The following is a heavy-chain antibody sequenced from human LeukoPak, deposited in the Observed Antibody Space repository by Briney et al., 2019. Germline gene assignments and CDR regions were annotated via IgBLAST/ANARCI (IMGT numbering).Heavy chain of an antibody. V-gene: IGHV3-30*04. CDR3: ARERGRWLQTRGAFDI. J-gene: IGHJ3*02. Sequence: GGSLRLSCAASGFTFSSYAMHWVRQAPGKGLEWVAVISYDGSNKYYADSVKGRFTIPRDNSKDTLYLQMNSLRAEDTAVYYCARERGRWLQTRGAFDIWGQGTMVTVSS. CDR2: ISYDGSNK. D-gene: IGHD5-24*01. CDR1: GFTFSSYA.